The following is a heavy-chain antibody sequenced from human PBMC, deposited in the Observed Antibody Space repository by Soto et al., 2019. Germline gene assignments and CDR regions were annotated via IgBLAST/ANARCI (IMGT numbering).Heavy chain of an antibody. CDR3: ARDLYSSTDNWTPTTEPTYY. D-gene: IGHD1-20*01. Sequence: GGSLRLSCAASGFTFSSYSMNWVRQAPGKGLEWVSSISSSSSYIYYADSVKGRFTISRDNAKNSLYLQMNSLRAEDTAVYYCARDLYSSTDNWTPTTEPTYYWGQGTLVTVSS. CDR2: ISSSSSYI. J-gene: IGHJ4*02. CDR1: GFTFSSYS. V-gene: IGHV3-21*01.